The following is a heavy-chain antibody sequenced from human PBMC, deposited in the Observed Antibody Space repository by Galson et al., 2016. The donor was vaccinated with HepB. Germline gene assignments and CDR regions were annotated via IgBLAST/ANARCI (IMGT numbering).Heavy chain of an antibody. CDR2: IYYSGST. CDR1: GGSLSSSSYY. D-gene: IGHD2-15*01. J-gene: IGHJ4*02. V-gene: IGHV4-39*01. Sequence: SETLSLTCSVSGGSLSSSSYYRGWIRQPPGKGLEWIGNIYYSGSTYSNPSLMSRVTISVDSSKNQFSLKLSSVTAADTAVYYCARGGYCSGGSCYSFDYWGQGILVTVSS. CDR3: ARGGYCSGGSCYSFDY.